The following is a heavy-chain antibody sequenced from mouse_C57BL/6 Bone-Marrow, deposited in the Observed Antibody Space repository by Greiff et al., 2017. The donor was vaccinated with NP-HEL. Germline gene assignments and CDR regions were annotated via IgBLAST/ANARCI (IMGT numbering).Heavy chain of an antibody. D-gene: IGHD2-1*01. J-gene: IGHJ4*01. CDR3: ARRVDYYGNYDAMDY. Sequence: QVTLKECGPGILQSSQTLSLTCSFSGFSLSTSGMGVSWIRQPSGKGLEWLAHIYWDDDKRYNPSLKSRLTISKDTSRNQVFLKITSVDTADTATYYCARRVDYYGNYDAMDYWGQGTSVTVSS. CDR2: IYWDDDK. V-gene: IGHV8-12*01. CDR1: GFSLSTSGMG.